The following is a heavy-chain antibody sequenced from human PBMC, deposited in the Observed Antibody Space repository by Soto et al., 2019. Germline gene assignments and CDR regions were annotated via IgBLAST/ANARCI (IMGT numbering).Heavy chain of an antibody. CDR3: ARLSYYYDSSGYPDY. Sequence: ASVKVSCKASGGTFSSYAISWVRQAPGQGLEWMGGIIPIFGTANYAQKFQGRVTITADESTSTAYMELSSLRSEDTAVYYCARLSYYYDSSGYPDYWGHGSQVTVS. J-gene: IGHJ4*01. D-gene: IGHD3-22*01. CDR2: IIPIFGTA. V-gene: IGHV1-69*13. CDR1: GGTFSSYA.